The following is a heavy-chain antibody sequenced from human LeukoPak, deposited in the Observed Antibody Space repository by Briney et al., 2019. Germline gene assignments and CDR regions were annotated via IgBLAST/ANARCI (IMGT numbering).Heavy chain of an antibody. V-gene: IGHV3-30*04. CDR3: ARGAYSSGWSSPHYMDV. J-gene: IGHJ6*03. CDR2: ISYDASNK. CDR1: GFTFSSYA. D-gene: IGHD6-19*01. Sequence: GGSLRLSCAASGFTFSSYAMHWVRQAPGKGLEWVAAISYDASNKYYADSVKGRFTISRDNSKNTLYLQMNSLRADDTAVYYCARGAYSSGWSSPHYMDVWGKGTTVTISS.